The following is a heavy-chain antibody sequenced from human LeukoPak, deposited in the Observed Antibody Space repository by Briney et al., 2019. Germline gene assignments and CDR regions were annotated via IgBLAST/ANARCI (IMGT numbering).Heavy chain of an antibody. J-gene: IGHJ4*02. D-gene: IGHD3-16*02. V-gene: IGHV3-23*01. CDR2: ISGSGGST. CDR3: AKVDDYVWGSYRYVYY. Sequence: GGSLRLSCAASGFTFSSYAMSWVRQAPGKGLEWVSAISGSGGSTYYADSVKGRFTISRDNSKNTLYLQMNSLRAEDTAVYYCAKVDDYVWGSYRYVYYWGQGTLVTVSS. CDR1: GFTFSSYA.